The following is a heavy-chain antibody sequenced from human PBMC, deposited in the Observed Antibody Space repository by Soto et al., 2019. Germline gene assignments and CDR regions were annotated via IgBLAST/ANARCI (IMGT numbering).Heavy chain of an antibody. Sequence: GVSLRLSCAASGFTFDDYAMSWVRQAPGKGLEWVAGINWNGRSTTYADSLKGRFTISRDNAKNSLHLQINSLRAEDTALYFCARCSSTSCYIMASFDYWGQGTLVTVSS. V-gene: IGHV3-20*04. CDR3: ARCSSTSCYIMASFDY. D-gene: IGHD2-2*02. CDR2: INWNGRST. J-gene: IGHJ4*02. CDR1: GFTFDDYA.